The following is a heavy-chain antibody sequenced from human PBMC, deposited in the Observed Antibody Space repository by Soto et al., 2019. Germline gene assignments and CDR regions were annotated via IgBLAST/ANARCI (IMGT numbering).Heavy chain of an antibody. CDR1: GFTFNNYA. V-gene: IGHV3-30-3*01. J-gene: IGHJ5*02. CDR3: ARGDGYIYGNTFDP. Sequence: GSLRLSCAASGFTFNNYAIHWVRQAPGKGLEWVAFISYDGSSKYYADSVTGRFTISRDNSRNTLYLQMNSLRAEDTAVYYCARGDGYIYGNTFDPWGQGILVTVSS. D-gene: IGHD5-18*01. CDR2: ISYDGSSK.